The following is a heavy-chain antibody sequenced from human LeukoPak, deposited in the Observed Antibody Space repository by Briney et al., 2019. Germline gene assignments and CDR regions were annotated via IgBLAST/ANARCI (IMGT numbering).Heavy chain of an antibody. CDR3: ARRGRDKYCSGLTCYTSTGPPSFDY. CDR2: IYTSGST. J-gene: IGHJ4*02. Sequence: SETLSLTCTVSGGSISSGSYYWSWIRQPAGKGLEWIGRIYTSGSTNYNPSLKSRLSISVDTSKKQFSLKLSSVTAADTAVYYCARRGRDKYCSGLTCYTSTGPPSFDYWGQGTLVTVSS. D-gene: IGHD2-15*01. V-gene: IGHV4-61*02. CDR1: GGSISSGSYY.